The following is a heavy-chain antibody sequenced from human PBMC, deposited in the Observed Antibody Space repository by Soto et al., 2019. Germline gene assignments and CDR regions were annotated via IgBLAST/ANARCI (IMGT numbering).Heavy chain of an antibody. D-gene: IGHD3-10*01. J-gene: IGHJ6*02. CDR2: IIPILGIA. V-gene: IGHV1-69*02. CDR1: GGTFSSYT. Sequence: QVQLVQSGAEVKKPGSSVKVSCKASGGTFSSYTISWVRQAPGQGLEWMGRIIPILGIANYAQKFQGRVTMTADKSTSTAYMELSSLRSEDTAVYYWASLMSSGYYYGMDVWGQGTTVTVSS. CDR3: ASLMSSGYYYGMDV.